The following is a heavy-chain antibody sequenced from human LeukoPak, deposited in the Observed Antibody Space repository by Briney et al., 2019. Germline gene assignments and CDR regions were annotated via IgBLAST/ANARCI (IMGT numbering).Heavy chain of an antibody. CDR2: IYNGVNT. Sequence: ETLSLXXXVSGXSVSSXSYWTWIRQPPGKGVEWIAHIYNGVNTNYNPSLKSRVTISVDTSKNQFSLRLNSVTAADTAVYYCARSRAFNSGAFDPWGQGSLVTVSS. D-gene: IGHD1-26*01. CDR3: ARSRAFNSGAFDP. J-gene: IGHJ5*02. CDR1: GXSVSSXSY. V-gene: IGHV4-61*01.